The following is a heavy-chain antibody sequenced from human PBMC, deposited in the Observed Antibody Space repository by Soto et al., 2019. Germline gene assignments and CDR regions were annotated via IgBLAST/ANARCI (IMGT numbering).Heavy chain of an antibody. J-gene: IGHJ4*02. D-gene: IGHD3-16*01. CDR1: GGSISSYY. CDR2: IYYNGST. V-gene: IGHV4-59*01. Sequence: QVQLQESGPGLVKPSETLSLTCTVSGGSISSYYWSWIRQPPGKGLEWIGYIYYNGSTNYNPSLKRRVTISVDTSKNQFSLKLSSVTAADTAVYYCARDLGGGVGSFDYWGQGTLVTVSS. CDR3: ARDLGGGVGSFDY.